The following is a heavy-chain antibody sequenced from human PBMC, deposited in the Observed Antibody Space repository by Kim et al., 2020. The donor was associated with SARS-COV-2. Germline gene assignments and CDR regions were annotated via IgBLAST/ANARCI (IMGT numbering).Heavy chain of an antibody. J-gene: IGHJ4*02. D-gene: IGHD3-3*01. CDR3: ARGRITIFGVVTEFDY. Sequence: SLKSRVTISVATSKNQFALKLSAGTAADTAVYYCARGRITIFGVVTEFDYWGQGTLVTVSS. V-gene: IGHV4-31*02.